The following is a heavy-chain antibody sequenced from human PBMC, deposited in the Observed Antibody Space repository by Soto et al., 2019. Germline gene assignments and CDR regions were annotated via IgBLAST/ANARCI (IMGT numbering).Heavy chain of an antibody. CDR3: ARSSIAARSFGYYYGMDV. D-gene: IGHD6-6*01. CDR1: GYSFTSYW. Sequence: PGESLKISCMGSGYSFTSYWISWVRQMPGKGLEWMGRIDPSDSYTNYSPSLQGHVTISADKSISTAYLQWSSLKASDTAMYYCARSSIAARSFGYYYGMDVWGQGTTVTVSS. J-gene: IGHJ6*02. CDR2: IDPSDSYT. V-gene: IGHV5-10-1*01.